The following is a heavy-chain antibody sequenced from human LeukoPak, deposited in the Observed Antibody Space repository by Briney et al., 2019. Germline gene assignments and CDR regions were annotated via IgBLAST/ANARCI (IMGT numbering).Heavy chain of an antibody. Sequence: GGSLRLSCAASGFTFTSYWMHWVRQAPGKGLVWVSRINSDGSNTNYADSVKGRFTISRDNAKNTLYLQMNSLRAEDTAVYYCARGSGYSYGYLGYWGQGTLVTVSS. D-gene: IGHD5-18*01. V-gene: IGHV3-74*01. CDR1: GFTFTSYW. CDR2: INSDGSNT. J-gene: IGHJ4*02. CDR3: ARGSGYSYGYLGY.